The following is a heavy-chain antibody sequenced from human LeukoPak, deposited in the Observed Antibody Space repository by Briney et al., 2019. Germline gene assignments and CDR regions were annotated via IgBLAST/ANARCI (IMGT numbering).Heavy chain of an antibody. CDR3: ARAAPMVRGVPLDY. Sequence: SETLSLTCAVYGGSFNHYYWSWIRQSPGKGLEWIGEINHTGGTSYNPSLKSRVTISVDTSKNQFSLKLSSVTAADTAVYYCARAAPMVRGVPLDYWGQGTLVTVSS. D-gene: IGHD3-10*01. J-gene: IGHJ4*02. V-gene: IGHV4-34*01. CDR2: INHTGGT. CDR1: GGSFNHYY.